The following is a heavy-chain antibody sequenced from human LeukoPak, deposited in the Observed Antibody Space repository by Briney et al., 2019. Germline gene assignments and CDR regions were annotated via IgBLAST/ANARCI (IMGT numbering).Heavy chain of an antibody. CDR3: ARDNSRVQTPMDWFDP. CDR1: GFTFSSYG. J-gene: IGHJ5*02. D-gene: IGHD2/OR15-2a*01. Sequence: GGSLRLSCAASGFTFSSYGMHWVRQAPGKGLEWVAVISYDGSNKYYADSVKGRFTISRDNAKNSLYLQMNSLRAEDTAVYYCARDNSRVQTPMDWFDPWGQGTLVTVSS. CDR2: ISYDGSNK. V-gene: IGHV3-30*03.